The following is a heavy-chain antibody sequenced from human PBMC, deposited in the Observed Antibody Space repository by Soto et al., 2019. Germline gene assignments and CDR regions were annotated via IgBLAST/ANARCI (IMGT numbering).Heavy chain of an antibody. Sequence: EVQLVESGGGLVQPGRSLRLSCAASGFTFDDYAMHWVRQAPGKGLEWVSGISWNSGSIGYADSVKGRFTISRDNAKNSLYLQINSLRAEDTALYYCAKYMAYSSSSGSDYWGQGTLVTVSS. CDR3: AKYMAYSSSSGSDY. CDR1: GFTFDDYA. CDR2: ISWNSGSI. J-gene: IGHJ4*02. D-gene: IGHD6-6*01. V-gene: IGHV3-9*01.